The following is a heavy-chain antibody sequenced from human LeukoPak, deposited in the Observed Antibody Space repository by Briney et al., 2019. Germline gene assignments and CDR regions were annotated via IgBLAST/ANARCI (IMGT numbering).Heavy chain of an antibody. CDR2: IYYSGST. CDR3: AISGYGPYYFDY. J-gene: IGHJ4*02. Sequence: SETLSLTCTVSGGSISSYYWSWIRQPPGKGLEWIGYIYYSGSTNYNPSLKSRVTISVDTSKNQFSLKLSSVTAADTAVYYCAISGYGPYYFDYWGQEPLVTVSS. D-gene: IGHD5-12*01. V-gene: IGHV4-59*08. CDR1: GGSISSYY.